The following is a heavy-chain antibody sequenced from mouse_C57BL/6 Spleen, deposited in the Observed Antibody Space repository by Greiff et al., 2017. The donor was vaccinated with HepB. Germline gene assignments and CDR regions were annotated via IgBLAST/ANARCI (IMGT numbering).Heavy chain of an antibody. CDR2: ISDGGSYT. CDR3: ARDRGYGRTGFAY. J-gene: IGHJ3*01. CDR1: GFTFSSYA. Sequence: EVQRVESGGGLVKPGGSLKLSCAASGFTFSSYAMSWVRQTPEKRLEWVATISDGGSYTYYPDNVKGRFTISRDNAKNNLYLQMSHLKSEDTAMYYCARDRGYGRTGFAYWGQGTLVTVSA. D-gene: IGHD3-1*01. V-gene: IGHV5-4*01.